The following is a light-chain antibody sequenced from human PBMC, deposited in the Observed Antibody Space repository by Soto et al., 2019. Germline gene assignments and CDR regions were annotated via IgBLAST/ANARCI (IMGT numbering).Light chain of an antibody. CDR2: DAS. Sequence: EIVLTQSPATLSLSPGERATLSCRASQNINRFLGWYQQKRGQAPRLLIFDASNRATDIPARFSGSGSGTDFTLTVSSLEPEDFAVYYCQQRSDWPRTFGQGTKLEIK. CDR1: QNINRF. V-gene: IGKV3-11*01. J-gene: IGKJ2*01. CDR3: QQRSDWPRT.